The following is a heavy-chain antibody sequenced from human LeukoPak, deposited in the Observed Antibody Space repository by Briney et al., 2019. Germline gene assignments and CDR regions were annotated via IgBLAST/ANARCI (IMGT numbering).Heavy chain of an antibody. D-gene: IGHD2-15*01. J-gene: IGHJ5*02. V-gene: IGHV4-59*08. CDR3: ARLRRGAPHGEKGYCSGGSCYATNWFDP. CDR2: IYYSGST. Sequence: SETLSLTCTVSGGSISSYYWSWIRQPPGKGLEWSGYIYYSGSTNYNPSLKSRVTISVDTSKNKFSLKLSSVTAADTAVYYCARLRRGAPHGEKGYCSGGSCYATNWFDPWGQGTLVTVSS. CDR1: GGSISSYY.